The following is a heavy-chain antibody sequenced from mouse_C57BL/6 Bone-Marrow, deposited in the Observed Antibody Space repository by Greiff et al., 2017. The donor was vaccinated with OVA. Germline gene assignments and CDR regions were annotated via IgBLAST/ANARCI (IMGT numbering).Heavy chain of an antibody. CDR1: GYTFTSYW. CDR2: IDPSDSYT. Sequence: VQLQQPGAELVMPGASVKLSCKASGYTFTSYWMHWVKQRPGQGLEWIGEIDPSDSYTNYNQKFKGKSTLTVDKSSSTAYMQLSSLTSEDSAVYYCARRMLTGSFFDYWGQGTTLTVSS. J-gene: IGHJ2*01. V-gene: IGHV1-69*01. D-gene: IGHD4-1*01. CDR3: ARRMLTGSFFDY.